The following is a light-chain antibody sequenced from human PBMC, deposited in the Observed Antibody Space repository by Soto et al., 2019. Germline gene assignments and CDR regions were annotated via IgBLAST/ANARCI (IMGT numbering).Light chain of an antibody. CDR1: NSNIGTYT. Sequence: QSALTQPPSASGTPGQRVIISCSGSNSNIGTYTVNWYQQLPGTAPKLLIYTDYQRPSGVPDRSSGSKSGTSASLAISGLQSEDEADYYCASWDDSLSGGVFGGGTKLTVL. V-gene: IGLV1-44*01. CDR2: TDY. CDR3: ASWDDSLSGGV. J-gene: IGLJ3*02.